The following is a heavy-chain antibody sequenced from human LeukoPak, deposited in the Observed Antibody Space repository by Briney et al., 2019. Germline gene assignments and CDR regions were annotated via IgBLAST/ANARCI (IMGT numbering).Heavy chain of an antibody. CDR1: GFTFGGYA. D-gene: IGHD3-22*01. CDR2: IRSKAYGGTT. J-gene: IGHJ4*02. CDR3: TRAYDSSGYYRYFDY. Sequence: GGSLRLSCTASGFTFGGYAMSWVRQAPGKGLEWVGFIRSKAYGGTTEYAASVKGRFTISRDDSKSIAYLQMNSLKTEDTAVYYCTRAYDSSGYYRYFDYWGQGTLVTVSS. V-gene: IGHV3-49*04.